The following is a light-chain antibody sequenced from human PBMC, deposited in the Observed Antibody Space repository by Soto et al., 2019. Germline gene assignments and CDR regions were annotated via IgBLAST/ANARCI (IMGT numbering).Light chain of an antibody. V-gene: IGLV2-14*03. J-gene: IGLJ1*01. CDR2: EVS. Sequence: QSVLAQPASVSGSPGQSITISCTGTSSDVGAYDFVSWYQQHPDKAPKLMIYEVSNRPSGVSYRFSGSKSVNTATLTISGLKAEDEADYYCSAYTTSSTRVFGTGNKVTVL. CDR1: SSDVGAYDF. CDR3: SAYTTSSTRV.